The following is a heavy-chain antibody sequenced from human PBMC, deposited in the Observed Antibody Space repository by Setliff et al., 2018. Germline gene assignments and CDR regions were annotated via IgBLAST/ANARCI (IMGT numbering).Heavy chain of an antibody. V-gene: IGHV1-45*02. CDR3: AGDVFPYHYEGAFDI. CDR1: GYTFTYRY. J-gene: IGHJ3*02. D-gene: IGHD3-22*01. CDR2: ITPFNGNT. Sequence: SVKVSCKASGYTFTYRYLHWARQAPGQALEWMGWITPFNGNTNYAQKFQDRVTITRDRSMSTAYMELSSLRSEDTAMYYCAGDVFPYHYEGAFDIWGQGTMVTVSS.